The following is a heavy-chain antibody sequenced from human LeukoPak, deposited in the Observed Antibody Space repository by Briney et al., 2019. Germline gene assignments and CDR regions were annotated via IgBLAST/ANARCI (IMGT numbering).Heavy chain of an antibody. CDR3: ARALGSGWYFDF. CDR1: GHTFTTYG. Sequence: RASVKVSCKASGHTFTTYGITWVRQAPGQGLEWMGWISAYNGDTNYAQKLQGRVTMTTDTSTSTAYMELRSLGSDDTAVYYCARALGSGWYFDFWGQGTLVTVSS. V-gene: IGHV1-18*01. D-gene: IGHD6-19*01. CDR2: ISAYNGDT. J-gene: IGHJ4*02.